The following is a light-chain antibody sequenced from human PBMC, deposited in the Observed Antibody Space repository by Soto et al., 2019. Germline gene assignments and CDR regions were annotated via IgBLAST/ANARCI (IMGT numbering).Light chain of an antibody. V-gene: IGKV3-20*01. CDR2: GAS. CDR1: QTVSGNY. J-gene: IGKJ4*01. CDR3: QKCKVAPFT. Sequence: IVLTQSPGTLSLSPGDRATLSCGASQTVSGNYLAWYQQKPGQVPRLLIYGASSRAIGIPDRFSGSGSGTDFTLTISSLQPEDVATYYCQKCKVAPFTFGGGTKVDIK.